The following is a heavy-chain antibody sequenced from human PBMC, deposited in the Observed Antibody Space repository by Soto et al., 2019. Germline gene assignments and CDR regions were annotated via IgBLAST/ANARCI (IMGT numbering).Heavy chain of an antibody. CDR1: GFVFRTNA. CDR2: IRGSGDNT. J-gene: IGHJ4*02. CDR3: ASLKIYCRGETCYSGYHDY. Sequence: DEQLVESGGDLVQPGGSLRLSCAASGFVFRTNAMSWVRQRPGQGLEWVSSIRGSGDNTYYADSVKGRFSISRDNSKNTLCQQMKSLRAEDTAMYYCASLKIYCRGETCYSGYHDYWGQGTLVTVSS. D-gene: IGHD2-15*01. V-gene: IGHV3-23*04.